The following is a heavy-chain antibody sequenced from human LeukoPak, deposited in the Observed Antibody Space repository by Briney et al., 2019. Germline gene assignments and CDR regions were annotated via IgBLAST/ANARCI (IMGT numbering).Heavy chain of an antibody. CDR1: GFTFSSYS. CDR2: ISSSSSTI. J-gene: IGHJ3*02. D-gene: IGHD6-13*01. CDR3: ARDQGSSWSSSAFDI. Sequence: GGSLRLSCAASGFTFSSYSMNWVRQAPGKGLEWVSYISSSSSTIYYADSVKGRFTISRDNAKNSLYLQMNSLRAEDTAVYYCARDQGSSWSSSAFDIWGQGTMVTVSS. V-gene: IGHV3-48*04.